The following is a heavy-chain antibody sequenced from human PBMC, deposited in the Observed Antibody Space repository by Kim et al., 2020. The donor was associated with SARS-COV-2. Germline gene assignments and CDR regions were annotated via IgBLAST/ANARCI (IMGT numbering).Heavy chain of an antibody. CDR3: ARGAASAFDI. V-gene: IGHV6-1*01. J-gene: IGHJ3*02. CDR2: YN. Sequence: YNEYVVSVKSRIPISPDTSKNQFSLQLNSATPDDTAVYYCARGAASAFDIWGQGTMVTVSS.